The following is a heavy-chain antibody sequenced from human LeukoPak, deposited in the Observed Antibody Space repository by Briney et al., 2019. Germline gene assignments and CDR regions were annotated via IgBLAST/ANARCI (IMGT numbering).Heavy chain of an antibody. CDR1: GGSFSGYY. J-gene: IGHJ4*02. D-gene: IGHD5-12*01. CDR3: ARAEPWIHQRFDY. CDR2: INHSGST. Sequence: SETLSLTCAVYGGSFSGYYWSWIRQPPGKGLEWIGEINHSGSTNYNPSLKSRVTISVDTSKNQFSLKLSSVTAADTAVYSCARAEPWIHQRFDYWGQGTLVTVSS. V-gene: IGHV4-34*01.